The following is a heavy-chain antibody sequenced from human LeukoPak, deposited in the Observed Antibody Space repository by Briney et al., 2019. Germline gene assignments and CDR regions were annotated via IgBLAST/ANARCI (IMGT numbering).Heavy chain of an antibody. CDR3: ARYSGYAWYYYYMDV. V-gene: IGHV3-21*01. J-gene: IGHJ6*03. CDR1: GFIFSSYE. Sequence: GGSLRLSCAASGFIFSSYEMNWVRQAPGKGLDWVSSISSSSSYIYYADSVKGRFTISRDNAKNSLYLQMNSLRAEDTAVYYCARYSGYAWYYYYMDVWGKGTTVTVSS. CDR2: ISSSSSYI. D-gene: IGHD5-12*01.